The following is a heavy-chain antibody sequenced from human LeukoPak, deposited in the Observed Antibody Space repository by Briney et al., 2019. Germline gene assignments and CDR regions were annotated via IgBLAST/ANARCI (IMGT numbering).Heavy chain of an antibody. CDR3: ARMDSSGWYPNYYYMDV. J-gene: IGHJ6*03. D-gene: IGHD6-19*01. Sequence: GASVKVSCKASGYTFTGYYMHWVRQAPGEGLEWMGWINPNSGGTKYAQKFQGRVTMTRNTSISTAYMELSSLRSEDTAVYYCARMDSSGWYPNYYYMDVWGKGTTVTISS. V-gene: IGHV1-2*02. CDR1: GYTFTGYY. CDR2: INPNSGGT.